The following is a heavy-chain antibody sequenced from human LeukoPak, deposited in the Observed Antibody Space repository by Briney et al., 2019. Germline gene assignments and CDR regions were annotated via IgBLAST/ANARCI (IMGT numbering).Heavy chain of an antibody. CDR3: AQDPGYLTNDAFDI. V-gene: IGHV3-30*02. D-gene: IGHD4/OR15-4a*01. CDR2: IRYDGSNK. CDR1: GFTFSSYG. J-gene: IGHJ3*02. Sequence: GGSLRLSCAASGFTFSSYGMHWVRQAPGKGLEWVAFIRYDGSNKYYADSVKGRFTISRDNSKNTLYLQMNSLRAEDTAVYYCAQDPGYLTNDAFDIWGQGTMVTVSS.